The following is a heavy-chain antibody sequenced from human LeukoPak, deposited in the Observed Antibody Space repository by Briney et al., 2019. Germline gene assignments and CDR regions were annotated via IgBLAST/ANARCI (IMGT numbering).Heavy chain of an antibody. D-gene: IGHD2-15*01. J-gene: IGHJ3*02. Sequence: GASVKVSCKASGYTFTSYDINWVRQATGQGLEWMGWMNPNSGNTGYAEKFQGRVTMTRNTSISTAYMEMSSPRSQDTAVYYCATRVVGYCSGGSCPDDAFDIWGQGTMVTVSS. CDR1: GYTFTSYD. CDR3: ATRVVGYCSGGSCPDDAFDI. CDR2: MNPNSGNT. V-gene: IGHV1-8*01.